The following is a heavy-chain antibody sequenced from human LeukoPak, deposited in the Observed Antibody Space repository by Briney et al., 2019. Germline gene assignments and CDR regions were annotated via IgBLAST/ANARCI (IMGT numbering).Heavy chain of an antibody. J-gene: IGHJ4*02. CDR2: IKQDGSEK. CDR3: ARGGYTYGHDY. Sequence: GGSLRLSCAVSGFSFSMYWMSWVRQAPGKGLEWVANIKQDGSEKYYVDSVKGRFTISRDNAKNTLYLQMNSLRAEDTAVYYCARGGYTYGHDYWGQGTLVTVSS. V-gene: IGHV3-7*01. CDR1: GFSFSMYW. D-gene: IGHD5-18*01.